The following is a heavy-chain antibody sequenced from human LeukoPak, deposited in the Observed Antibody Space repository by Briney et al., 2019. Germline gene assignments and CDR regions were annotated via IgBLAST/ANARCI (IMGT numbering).Heavy chain of an antibody. J-gene: IGHJ4*02. Sequence: SVKVSCKASGGTFSSYAISWVRQAPGQGLEWMGGIIPICGTANYAQKFQGRVTITADESTSTAYMELSSLRSEDTAVYYCARLASEQQLVGRQQYYFDYWGQGTLVTVSS. V-gene: IGHV1-69*13. D-gene: IGHD6-13*01. CDR1: GGTFSSYA. CDR2: IIPICGTA. CDR3: ARLASEQQLVGRQQYYFDY.